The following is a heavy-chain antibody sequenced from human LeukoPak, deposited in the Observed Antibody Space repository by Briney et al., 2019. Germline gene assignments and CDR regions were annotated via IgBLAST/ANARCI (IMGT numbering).Heavy chain of an antibody. Sequence: GGSLRLSCAASGFTFDDYAMHWVRHVPGKGLEWVSGISWNSGSTGYAGSVKGRFTMSRDNTKNSLYLQMNSLTPDGTALYYCVRGNFGPAQWFDPWGQGTLVTVSS. V-gene: IGHV3-9*01. CDR1: GFTFDDYA. J-gene: IGHJ5*02. CDR2: ISWNSGST. D-gene: IGHD3/OR15-3a*01. CDR3: VRGNFGPAQWFDP.